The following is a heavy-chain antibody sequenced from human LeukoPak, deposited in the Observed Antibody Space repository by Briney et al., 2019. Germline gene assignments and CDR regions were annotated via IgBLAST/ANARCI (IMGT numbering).Heavy chain of an antibody. V-gene: IGHV1-2*02. CDR1: GYTFTGYY. CDR3: ARDRARTEDHTIYYYDSSGYYLIFDY. D-gene: IGHD3-22*01. J-gene: IGHJ4*02. CDR2: INPNSGGT. Sequence: ASVKVSCKASGYTFTGYYMHWVRQAPGQGLEWMGWINPNSGGTNYAQKFQGRVTMTRDTSISTAYMELSRLRSDDTAVYYCARDRARTEDHTIYYYDSSGYYLIFDYWGQGTLVTVSS.